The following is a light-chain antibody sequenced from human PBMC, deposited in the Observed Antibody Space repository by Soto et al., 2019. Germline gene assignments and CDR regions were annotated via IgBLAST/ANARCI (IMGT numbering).Light chain of an antibody. CDR3: QQYGNSVYS. CDR2: GAS. Sequence: EIVLTQSPGTLSLSPGERATLSCRASQTVSSNYLAWHQQKPGQAPRLLIYGASYRATGIRNRFSGSGSGTDFTLTISRLEPEDFAVYYCQQYGNSVYSFGQGTKLEIK. V-gene: IGKV3-20*01. J-gene: IGKJ2*03. CDR1: QTVSSNY.